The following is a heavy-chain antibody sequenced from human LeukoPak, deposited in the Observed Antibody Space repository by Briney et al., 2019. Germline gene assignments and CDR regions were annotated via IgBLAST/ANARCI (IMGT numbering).Heavy chain of an antibody. V-gene: IGHV4-61*02. CDR1: GGSISSGSYY. CDR2: IYTSGST. CDR3: ARDYSTPSYYYYYMDV. J-gene: IGHJ6*03. Sequence: SQTLSLTCTVSGGSISSGSYYWSCIRQPAGKGLEWIGRIYTSGSTNYNPSLKSRVTISVDTSKNQFSLGLTSVTAADTAVYFCARDYSTPSYYYYYMDVWGKGTTVTVSS. D-gene: IGHD6-6*01.